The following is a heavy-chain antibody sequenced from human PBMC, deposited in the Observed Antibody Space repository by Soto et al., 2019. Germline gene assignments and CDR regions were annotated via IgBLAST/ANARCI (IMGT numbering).Heavy chain of an antibody. CDR1: GFTFSSND. Sequence: EVQLVESGGGLIQPGGSLRLSCAASGFTFSSNDMNWVRQAPGKGLEWVSLIYSGGSTYYAGSVKGRFTISRDNSKNTLYLQMSSLRAADTAVYYCATRPLLPGAPWGQGTMVTVSS. V-gene: IGHV3-53*01. D-gene: IGHD3-22*01. CDR2: IYSGGST. CDR3: ATRPLLPGAP. J-gene: IGHJ3*01.